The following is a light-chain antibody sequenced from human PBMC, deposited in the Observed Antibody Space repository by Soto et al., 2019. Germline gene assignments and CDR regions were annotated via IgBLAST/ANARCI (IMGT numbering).Light chain of an antibody. Sequence: QTVVTQEPSFSVSPGGTVTLTCGLTSGSVSTSNYPSWYQQTPGQAPRTLIYSTVTRSSGVPDRFSGSILGNKASLTITGAQADDESDYYCMLYMGGDMWVFGGWTKLTVL. CDR1: SGSVSTSNY. CDR3: MLYMGGDMWV. CDR2: STV. V-gene: IGLV8-61*01. J-gene: IGLJ3*02.